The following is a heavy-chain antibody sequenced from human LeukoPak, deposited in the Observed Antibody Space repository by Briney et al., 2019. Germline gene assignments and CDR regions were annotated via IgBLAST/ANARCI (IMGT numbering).Heavy chain of an antibody. Sequence: GSGPTLVNPTQTLTLTCTFSGFSLSTSGVGVGWIRQPPGKALEWLALIYWDDDKRYSPSLKSRLTITKDTSKNQVVLTMTNMDPVDTATYYCAHGIGYCSGGSCQGFDYWGQGTLVTVSS. CDR3: AHGIGYCSGGSCQGFDY. CDR2: IYWDDDK. CDR1: GFSLSTSGVG. J-gene: IGHJ4*02. D-gene: IGHD2-15*01. V-gene: IGHV2-5*02.